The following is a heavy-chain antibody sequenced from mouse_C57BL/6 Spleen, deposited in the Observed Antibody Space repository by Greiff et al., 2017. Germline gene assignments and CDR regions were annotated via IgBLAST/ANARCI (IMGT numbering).Heavy chain of an antibody. CDR1: GYTFTSYW. J-gene: IGHJ2*01. V-gene: IGHV1-64*01. D-gene: IGHD2-5*01. CDR2: IHPNSGST. Sequence: QVQLQQSGAELVKPGASVKLSCKASGYTFTSYWMHWVKQRPGQGLEWIGMIHPNSGSTNYNEKFKSKATLTVDKSSSTAYMQLSSLTSEDSAVYYCARYHSSYFDYWGQGTTLTVSS. CDR3: ARYHSSYFDY.